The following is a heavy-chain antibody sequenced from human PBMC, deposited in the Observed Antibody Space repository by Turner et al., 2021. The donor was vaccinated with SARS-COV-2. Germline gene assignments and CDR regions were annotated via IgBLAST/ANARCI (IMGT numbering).Heavy chain of an antibody. Sequence: VQLLESGGGLEQPGGSLSLSCAATVFTFSGYAMCWVRQAPGKGLEGVSGISGSGDTTYYADSVKGRFTISRDNSKNTMYLQMNSLRAEDTAVYYCAKDRIVGATMGASRDWGQGILVTVSS. CDR3: AKDRIVGATMGASRD. CDR1: VFTFSGYA. V-gene: IGHV3-23*01. CDR2: ISGSGDTT. J-gene: IGHJ4*02. D-gene: IGHD1-26*01.